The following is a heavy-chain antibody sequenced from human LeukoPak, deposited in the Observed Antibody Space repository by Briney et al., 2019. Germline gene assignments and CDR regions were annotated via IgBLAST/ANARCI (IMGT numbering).Heavy chain of an antibody. J-gene: IGHJ4*02. Sequence: GGSLRLSCAASGFTFDDYGMSWVRQAPGKGLEWVSGINWNGGTTGYADSVKGRFTISRDNAKNSLYLQMIGLRVDDTAVYYCARYGYGYGKPIDFWGQGILVTVSS. CDR3: ARYGYGYGKPIDF. V-gene: IGHV3-20*04. CDR2: INWNGGTT. D-gene: IGHD5-18*01. CDR1: GFTFDDYG.